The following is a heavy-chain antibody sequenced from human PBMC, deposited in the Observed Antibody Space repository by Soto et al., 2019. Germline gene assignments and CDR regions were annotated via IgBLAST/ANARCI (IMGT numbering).Heavy chain of an antibody. CDR1: GFTFSSYA. J-gene: IGHJ4*02. CDR2: ISSNGGST. V-gene: IGHV3-64*02. CDR3: ARASLVTPGAFDY. D-gene: IGHD3-9*01. Sequence: GGSLRLSCAASGFTFSSYAMHWVRQAPGKGLEYVSAISSNGGSTYYADSVKGRFTISRDNSKNTLYLQMGSLRAEDMAVYYCARASLVTPGAFDYWGQGTLVTVSS.